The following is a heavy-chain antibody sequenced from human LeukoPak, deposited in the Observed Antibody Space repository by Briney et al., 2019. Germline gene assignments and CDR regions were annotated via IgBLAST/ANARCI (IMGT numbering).Heavy chain of an antibody. Sequence: SETLSLTCTVSGGSISSYYWSWIRQPPGKGLEWIGYIYYSGSTYYNPSLKSRVTISVDTSKNQFSLKLSSVTAADTAVYYCARPLRAGPLFDYWGQGTLVTVSS. CDR2: IYYSGST. CDR1: GGSISSYY. CDR3: ARPLRAGPLFDY. V-gene: IGHV4-59*08. J-gene: IGHJ4*02. D-gene: IGHD4-17*01.